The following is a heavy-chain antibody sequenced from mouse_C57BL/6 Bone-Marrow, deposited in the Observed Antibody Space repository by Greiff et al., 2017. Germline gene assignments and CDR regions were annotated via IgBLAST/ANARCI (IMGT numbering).Heavy chain of an antibody. CDR3: YYYYYDGGFAY. CDR1: GFTFSSYA. Sequence: EVMLVESGGGLVKPGGSLKLSCAASGFTFSSYAMSWVRQTPEKRLEWVATISDGGSYTYYPDNVKGRFTISRDNAKNNLYLQMSHLKSEDTAMYYSYYYYYDGGFAYWGQGTLVTVSA. CDR2: ISDGGSYT. J-gene: IGHJ3*01. V-gene: IGHV5-4*03. D-gene: IGHD2-4*01.